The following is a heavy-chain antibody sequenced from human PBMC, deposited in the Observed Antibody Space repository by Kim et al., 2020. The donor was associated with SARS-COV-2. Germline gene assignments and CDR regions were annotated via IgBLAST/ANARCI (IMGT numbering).Heavy chain of an antibody. Sequence: ASVKVSCKASGYTFSSSAVHWVRQAPGQRLEWMGWINEGNGNTKYSQKFQGRVTITRDTSASTVYMDLSSLRSEDTAVYYCARNTGIAAFDYWGQGTLGT. D-gene: IGHD6-25*01. CDR1: GYTFSSSA. J-gene: IGHJ4*02. V-gene: IGHV1-3*01. CDR2: INEGNGNT. CDR3: ARNTGIAAFDY.